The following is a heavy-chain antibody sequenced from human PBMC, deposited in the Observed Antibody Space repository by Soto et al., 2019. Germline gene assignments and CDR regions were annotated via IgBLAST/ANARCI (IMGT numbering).Heavy chain of an antibody. J-gene: IGHJ4*02. D-gene: IGHD5-18*01. CDR3: ARGRRGYSYGYMVILDDFDY. CDR1: GGSFSGYY. Sequence: QVQLQQWGAGLLKPSETLSLTCAVYGGSFSGYYWSWIRQPPGKGLEWIGEINHSGSTNYNPSLKSRVTISVDTSKNQFSLKLSSVTAADTAVYYCARGRRGYSYGYMVILDDFDYWGQGTLVTVSS. CDR2: INHSGST. V-gene: IGHV4-34*01.